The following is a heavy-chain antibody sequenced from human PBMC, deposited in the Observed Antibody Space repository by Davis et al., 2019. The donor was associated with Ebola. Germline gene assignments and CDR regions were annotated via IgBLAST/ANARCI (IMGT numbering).Heavy chain of an antibody. Sequence: MPGGSLRLSCTVSGYSISSGYWGWIRQPPGKGLEWIGSINHSGSTYYNSSLKSRISMSVDTSKNQFSLKLNSVTAADTAVYYCARASTTYCSGGTCYYFGLDVWGHGTTVTVSS. CDR2: INHSGST. CDR3: ARASTTYCSGGTCYYFGLDV. D-gene: IGHD2-15*01. J-gene: IGHJ6*02. V-gene: IGHV4-38-2*02. CDR1: GYSISSGY.